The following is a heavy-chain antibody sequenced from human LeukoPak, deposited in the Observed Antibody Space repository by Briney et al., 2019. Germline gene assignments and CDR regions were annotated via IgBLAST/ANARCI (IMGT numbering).Heavy chain of an antibody. CDR2: IYSDGST. D-gene: IGHD3-22*01. CDR3: AKSFYDSSPCDY. Sequence: PGGSLRLSCAASGFIVSGDFMSWVRQAPGKGLEWVSVIYSDGSTYYADSVKGRFTISRDNSKNTLYLQMNSLRAEDTAVYYCAKSFYDSSPCDYWGQGALVTVSS. J-gene: IGHJ4*02. V-gene: IGHV3-53*01. CDR1: GFIVSGDF.